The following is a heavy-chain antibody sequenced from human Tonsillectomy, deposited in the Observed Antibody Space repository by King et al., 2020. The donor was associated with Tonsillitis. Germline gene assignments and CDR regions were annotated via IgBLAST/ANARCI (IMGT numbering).Heavy chain of an antibody. CDR2: MCGAGART. V-gene: IGHV3-23*04. D-gene: IGHD3-3*01. CDR3: AKCPYDFWSGGLYYAMDV. J-gene: IGHJ6*02. Sequence: VQLVESGGGLVQPGGSLRLSCAASGFTFSTYAMTWVRQSPGKGLEWVSFMCGAGARTYHADSVQGRFTISRDNSKNTLYLQMHRLRAEDTAVYYCAKCPYDFWSGGLYYAMDVWGQGTTVTVSS. CDR1: GFTFSTYA.